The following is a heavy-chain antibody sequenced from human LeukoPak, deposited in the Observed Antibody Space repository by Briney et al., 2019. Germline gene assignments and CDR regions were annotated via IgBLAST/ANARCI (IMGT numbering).Heavy chain of an antibody. CDR3: ARVDYDDYLGNFDY. V-gene: IGHV1-2*02. D-gene: IGHD4-17*01. Sequence: ASVKVSCKASGYTFPDYYIHWVRQAPGQGLEWMGWINPKSGGTKYAQKVQDRVTMTRDTSISTAYMELSRLRSDDTAVYYCARVDYDDYLGNFDYWGQGTLVTVSS. J-gene: IGHJ4*02. CDR2: INPKSGGT. CDR1: GYTFPDYY.